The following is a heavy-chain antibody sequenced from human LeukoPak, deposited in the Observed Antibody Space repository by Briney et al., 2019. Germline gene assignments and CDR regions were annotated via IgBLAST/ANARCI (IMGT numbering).Heavy chain of an antibody. V-gene: IGHV3-66*03. CDR3: ARALNVDDFDY. CDR2: ISISGYDP. CDR1: GFIVSSNY. Sequence: GGSLRLSCAASGFIVSSNYMSWVRQAPGKGLEWVSGISISGYDPYYADSVKGRFTISRDNSKNTLYLQMNSLRAEDTAVYYCARALNVDDFDYWGQGTLVTVSS. D-gene: IGHD3-3*01. J-gene: IGHJ4*02.